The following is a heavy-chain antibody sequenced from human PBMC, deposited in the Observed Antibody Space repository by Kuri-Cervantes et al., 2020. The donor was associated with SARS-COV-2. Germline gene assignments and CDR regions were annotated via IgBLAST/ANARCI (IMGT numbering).Heavy chain of an antibody. J-gene: IGHJ4*02. CDR3: AKSSSWYFDY. CDR2: ISGSGGST. CDR1: GFTFDDYG. D-gene: IGHD6-13*01. V-gene: IGHV3-23*01. Sequence: GGSLRLSCAASGFTFDDYGMSWVRQAPGKGLEWVSAISGSGGSTYYADSVKGRFTISRDNSKNTLYLQMNSLRAEDTAVYYCAKSSSWYFDYWGQGTLVTVSS.